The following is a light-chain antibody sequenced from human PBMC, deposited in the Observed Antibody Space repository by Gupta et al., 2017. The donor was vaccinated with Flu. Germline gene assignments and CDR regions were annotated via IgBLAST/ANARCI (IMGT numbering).Light chain of an antibody. CDR2: DVY. CDR3: CSCGAASF. V-gene: IGLV2-11*03. CDR1: TSDVGAYNY. Sequence: GQSVAISCTGTTSDVGAYNYVSWYQQHPGKAPKLIIDDVYKRPSGVPDRFTGSKSGNTASLTISGLQPEDEADYHCCSCGAASFFGGGTKLTVL. J-gene: IGLJ2*01.